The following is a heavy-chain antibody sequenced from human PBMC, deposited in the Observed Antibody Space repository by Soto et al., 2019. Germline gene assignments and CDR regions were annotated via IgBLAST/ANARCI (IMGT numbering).Heavy chain of an antibody. V-gene: IGHV6-1*01. CDR3: ARDRGVAARPDYYGMDV. D-gene: IGHD6-6*01. Sequence: SQTLSLTCAISGDSVSSDSAAWNWIRQSPSRGLEWLGRTYYRSKWYNDYAVSVKSRITINPDTSKNQFSLQLNSVTPEDTAVYYCARDRGVAARPDYYGMDVWGQGTTVTVSS. CDR2: TYYRSKWYN. J-gene: IGHJ6*02. CDR1: GDSVSSDSAA.